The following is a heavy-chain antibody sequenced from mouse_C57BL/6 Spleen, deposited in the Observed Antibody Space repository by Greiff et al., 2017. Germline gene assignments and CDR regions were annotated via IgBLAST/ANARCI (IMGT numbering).Heavy chain of an antibody. CDR3: ARSGYYYGSSNYAMDY. D-gene: IGHD1-1*01. Sequence: QVQLQQPGAELVKPGASVKLSCKASGYTFTSYWMHWVKQRPGQGLEWIGMIHPSSGSTNYNEKFKSKATLTVDKSSSTAYMQLSSLTSEDSAVYDCARSGYYYGSSNYAMDYWGQGTSVTVSS. CDR2: IHPSSGST. V-gene: IGHV1-64*01. CDR1: GYTFTSYW. J-gene: IGHJ4*01.